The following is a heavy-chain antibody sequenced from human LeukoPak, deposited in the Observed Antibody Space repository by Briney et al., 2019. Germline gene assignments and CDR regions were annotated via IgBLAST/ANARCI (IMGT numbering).Heavy chain of an antibody. CDR3: AIGTNTVYDSGGNSH. Sequence: GGSLRLSCAASGFTFSTYWMHWVRQAPGKGLVWVSRINSDGSTTNYADSVKGRFTISRDNAKNTLYLQMTSLRAEDTAVYYCAIGTNTVYDSGGNSHWGQGSVVTVSS. D-gene: IGHD3-22*01. J-gene: IGHJ1*01. V-gene: IGHV3-74*01. CDR2: INSDGSTT. CDR1: GFTFSTYW.